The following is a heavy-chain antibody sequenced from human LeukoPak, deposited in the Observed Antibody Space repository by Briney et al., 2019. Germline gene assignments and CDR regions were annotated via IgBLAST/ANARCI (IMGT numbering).Heavy chain of an antibody. CDR3: ARSSRDRGGVWFDP. Sequence: SETLSLTCIVSGGSISSYHWSWIRQAPGKGLEWIGSIYYGGSTYYNPSLKGRLTISVDTSKNQFSLKLSSVTAADTAVYYCARSSRDRGGVWFDPWGQGTLVTVSS. CDR1: GGSISSYH. V-gene: IGHV4-59*05. J-gene: IGHJ5*02. D-gene: IGHD3-16*01. CDR2: IYYGGST.